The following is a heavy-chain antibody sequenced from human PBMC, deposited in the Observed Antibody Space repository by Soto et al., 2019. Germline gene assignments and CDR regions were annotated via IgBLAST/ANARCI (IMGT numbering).Heavy chain of an antibody. CDR1: GFTFSSYG. Sequence: GGSLRLSCAASGFTFSSYGMHWVRQAPGKGLEWVAVISYDGSNKYYADSVKGRFTISRDNSKNTLYLQMNSLRAEDTAVYYCAKPPLEQLELRPRDYWGQGTLVTVSS. D-gene: IGHD1-7*01. CDR3: AKPPLEQLELRPRDY. V-gene: IGHV3-30*18. CDR2: ISYDGSNK. J-gene: IGHJ4*02.